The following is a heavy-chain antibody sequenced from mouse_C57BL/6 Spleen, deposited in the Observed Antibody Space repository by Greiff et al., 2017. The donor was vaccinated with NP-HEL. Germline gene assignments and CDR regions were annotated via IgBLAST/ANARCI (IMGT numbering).Heavy chain of an antibody. V-gene: IGHV1-64*01. CDR3: ARVYGSSYAMDY. Sequence: VQLQQSGAELVKPGASVKLSCKASGYTFTSYWMHWVKQRPGQGLEWIGMIHPNSGSTNYNEKFKSKATLTVDKSSSTAYMQLSSLTSEDSAVYYCARVYGSSYAMDYWGQGTSVTVSS. D-gene: IGHD1-1*01. CDR2: IHPNSGST. J-gene: IGHJ4*01. CDR1: GYTFTSYW.